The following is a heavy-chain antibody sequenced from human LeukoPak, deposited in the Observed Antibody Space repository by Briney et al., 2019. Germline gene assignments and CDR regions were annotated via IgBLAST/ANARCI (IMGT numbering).Heavy chain of an antibody. V-gene: IGHV4-59*08. J-gene: IGHJ5*02. CDR2: IYYSGST. CDR3: ARSIAANAYDRFDP. D-gene: IGHD6-13*01. Sequence: SETLSLTCTVSGGSISSYYWSWIRQPPGKGLEWIGYIYYSGSTNYNPSLKSRVTISVDTSKNQFSLKLSSVTAADTAVYYCARSIAANAYDRFDPWGQGTLVTVSS. CDR1: GGSISSYY.